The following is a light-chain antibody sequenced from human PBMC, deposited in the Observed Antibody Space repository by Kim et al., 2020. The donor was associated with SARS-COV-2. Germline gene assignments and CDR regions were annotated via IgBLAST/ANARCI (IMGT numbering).Light chain of an antibody. Sequence: AVGKKVRITYQENSLRSYYASWYQQKPGQAPVLVIYGKNNRPSGIPDLFSGSSSENTASLTITGDQAEDEADYYCNSRDSSSNHLVFGGGTQLTVL. CDR1: SLRSYY. V-gene: IGLV3-19*01. CDR3: NSRDSSSNHLV. CDR2: GKN. J-gene: IGLJ2*01.